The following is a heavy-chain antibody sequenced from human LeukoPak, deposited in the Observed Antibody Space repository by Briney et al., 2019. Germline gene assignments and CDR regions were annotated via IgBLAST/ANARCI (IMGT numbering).Heavy chain of an antibody. V-gene: IGHV4-30-4*08. CDR3: ARYCSSTSCYTVDDY. Sequence: SEALSLTCTVSGGSISSGDYYWSWIRQPPGKGLEWIGYIYYSGGTYYNPSLKSRVTISVDTSKNQFSLKLSSVTAADTAVYYCARYCSSTSCYTVDDYWGQGTLVTVSS. CDR2: IYYSGGT. CDR1: GGSISSGDYY. J-gene: IGHJ4*02. D-gene: IGHD2-2*02.